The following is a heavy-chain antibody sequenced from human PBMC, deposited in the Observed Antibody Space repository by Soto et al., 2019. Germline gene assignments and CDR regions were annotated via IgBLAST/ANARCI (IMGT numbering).Heavy chain of an antibody. V-gene: IGHV1-18*04. CDR2: INPYNGNT. CDR1: GYTFTNYG. D-gene: IGHD3-22*01. J-gene: IGHJ4*02. Sequence: QVQLLQSEAEVKNPGASVKVSCKASGYTFTNYGIIWQRQAPGQGLEWMGWINPYNGNTYYAQRVQGRVTMTTDTSTSTAYMELRSLRSDDTAVYYCARVPTDSSGYYKYYFDYWGQGTLDTVSS. CDR3: ARVPTDSSGYYKYYFDY.